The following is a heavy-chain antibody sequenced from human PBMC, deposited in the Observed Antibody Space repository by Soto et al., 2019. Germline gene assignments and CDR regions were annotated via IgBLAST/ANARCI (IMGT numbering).Heavy chain of an antibody. V-gene: IGHV4-39*01. CDR3: ARTADCSGGSCYERTLDY. J-gene: IGHJ4*02. CDR1: GGSISSSSYY. Sequence: QLQLQESGPGLVKPSETLSLPCTVSGGSISSSSYYWGWIRQPPGKGLEWIGSIYYSGSTYYNPPLKSRVTITGDTSNNQFSLKLRSVTAADTAVYYCARTADCSGGSCYERTLDYWGQGTLVTVSS. D-gene: IGHD2-15*01. CDR2: IYYSGST.